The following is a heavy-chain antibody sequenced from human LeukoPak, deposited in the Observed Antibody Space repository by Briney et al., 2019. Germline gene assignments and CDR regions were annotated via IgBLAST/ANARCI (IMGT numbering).Heavy chain of an antibody. CDR3: AKDGIVVVPAAINVGYYFDY. CDR1: GFTVSSNY. Sequence: GGSLRLSCAASGFTVSSNYMSWVRQAPGKGLEWVSVIYSGGSTYYADSVKGRFTISRDNSKNTLYLQMNSLRAEDTAVYYCAKDGIVVVPAAINVGYYFDYWGQGTLVTVSS. CDR2: IYSGGST. V-gene: IGHV3-53*01. D-gene: IGHD2-2*02. J-gene: IGHJ4*02.